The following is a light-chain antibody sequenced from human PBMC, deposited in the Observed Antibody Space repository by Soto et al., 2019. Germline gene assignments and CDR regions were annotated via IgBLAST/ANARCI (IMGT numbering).Light chain of an antibody. V-gene: IGLV2-8*01. CDR2: VVN. J-gene: IGLJ1*01. Sequence: QSALTQPPSASGSPGQSVAISCTGTSSDVGGYNYVSWYHQHTGKAPQLMIYVVNKRPSGVPDRFSGSKSGNTASLTVSGLQAEDEADYYCSSYAGSSNVFGTGTKVTVL. CDR3: SSYAGSSNV. CDR1: SSDVGGYNY.